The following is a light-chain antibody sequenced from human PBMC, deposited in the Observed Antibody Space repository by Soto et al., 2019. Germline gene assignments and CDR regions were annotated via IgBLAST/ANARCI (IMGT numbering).Light chain of an antibody. V-gene: IGLV2-23*01. Sequence: QSALTQPASVSGSPGQSITISCTGTSSDVGSYNLVSWYQQHPGKAPKLMIFEGSKRPLGISNRFSGSKSGNTASLTISGLQAEDEADYYCCSYAGSSTRYVFGPGTKVTVL. J-gene: IGLJ1*01. CDR2: EGS. CDR1: SSDVGSYNL. CDR3: CSYAGSSTRYV.